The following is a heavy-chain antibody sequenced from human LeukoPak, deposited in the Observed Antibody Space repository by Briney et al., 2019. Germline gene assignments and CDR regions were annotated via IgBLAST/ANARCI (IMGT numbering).Heavy chain of an antibody. CDR1: GYTFTGNY. V-gene: IGHV1-2*06. CDR2: INPNSGGT. J-gene: IGHJ4*02. Sequence: ASVKVSCKXSGYTFTGNYMHWVRQAPRQGLEWMGRINPNSGGTNYAQKFQGRVTMTRDTSISTAYMELSRLRSDDTAVYYCARDRGGWYGYWGQGTLVTVSS. D-gene: IGHD6-19*01. CDR3: ARDRGGWYGY.